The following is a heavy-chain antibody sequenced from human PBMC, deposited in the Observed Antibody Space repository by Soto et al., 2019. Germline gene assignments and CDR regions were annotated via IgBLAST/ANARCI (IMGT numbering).Heavy chain of an antibody. CDR1: GGSISSYY. Sequence: ETLSLTCTVSGGSISSYYWSWIRQPAGKGLEWIGRIYTSGSTNYNPSLKSRVTMSVDTSKNQFSLKLSSVTAADTAVYYCARDLSMVRDSGMDVWGQGTPVTVSS. CDR3: ARDLSMVRDSGMDV. V-gene: IGHV4-4*07. CDR2: IYTSGST. J-gene: IGHJ6*02. D-gene: IGHD3-10*01.